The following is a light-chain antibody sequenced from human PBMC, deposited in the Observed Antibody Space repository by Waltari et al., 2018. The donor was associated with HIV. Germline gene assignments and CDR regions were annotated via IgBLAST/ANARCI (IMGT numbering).Light chain of an antibody. CDR3: QVCDSSNEHVV. Sequence: SYVLTQPPSVSVAPGAAATISCGAWNIGGKSVHWYKQQPGQAPVLVTRYNSDRPSGSPGRIAGSNHGHTATLTITGVEAGDEATYYCQVCDSSNEHVVFGGGTELTVL. J-gene: IGLJ3*02. CDR2: YNS. V-gene: IGLV3-21*04. CDR1: NIGGKS.